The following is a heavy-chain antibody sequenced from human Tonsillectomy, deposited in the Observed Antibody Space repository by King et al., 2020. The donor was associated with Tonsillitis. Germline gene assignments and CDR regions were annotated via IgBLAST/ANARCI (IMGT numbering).Heavy chain of an antibody. CDR3: AKDVIRLSDWYFDL. D-gene: IGHD3-10*01. V-gene: IGHV3-30*18. CDR1: GFTFSNYG. CDR2: IAYDASYE. J-gene: IGHJ2*01. Sequence: VQLVESGGGVVQPGRSLRLSCAASGFTFSNYGMHWVRQAPGKGLEWVALIAYDASYENYADSVKGRFAISRDNSKNTLYLEMNSLRVEDTAVYYCAKDVIRLSDWYFDLWGRGTLVTVSS.